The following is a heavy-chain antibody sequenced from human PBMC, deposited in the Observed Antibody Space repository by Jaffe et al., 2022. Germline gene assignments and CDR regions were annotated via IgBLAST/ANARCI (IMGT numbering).Heavy chain of an antibody. CDR3: AKSRGYSGYDLTFYYMDV. CDR1: GFTFSSYA. J-gene: IGHJ6*03. D-gene: IGHD5-12*01. Sequence: EVQLLESGGGLVQPGGSLRLSCAASGFTFSSYAMSWVRQAPGKGLEWVSAISGSGGSTYYADSVKGRFTISRDNSKNTLYLQMNSLRAEDTAVYYCAKSRGYSGYDLTFYYMDVWGKGTTVTVSS. CDR2: ISGSGGST. V-gene: IGHV3-23*01.